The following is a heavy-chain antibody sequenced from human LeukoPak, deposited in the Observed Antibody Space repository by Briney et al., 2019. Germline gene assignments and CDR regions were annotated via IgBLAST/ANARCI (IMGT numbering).Heavy chain of an antibody. CDR1: GASISSGAYY. J-gene: IGHJ6*03. V-gene: IGHV4-30-2*01. D-gene: IGHD6-6*01. CDR3: ARKGYSSSLGIYYYYMGV. Sequence: SETLSLTCTVSGASISSGAYYWNGIRQPPGRGLEGIGYIFHSGTTYYNPSLKSRITMSVDTYTNQFSLKLSSVTAADTAVYYCARKGYSSSLGIYYYYMGVWGKGTTVTVSS. CDR2: IFHSGTT.